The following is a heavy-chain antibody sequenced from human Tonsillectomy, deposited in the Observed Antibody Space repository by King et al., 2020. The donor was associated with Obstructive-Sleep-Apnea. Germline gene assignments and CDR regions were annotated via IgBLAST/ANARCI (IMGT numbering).Heavy chain of an antibody. CDR2: IKGITDGGTT. V-gene: IGHV3-15*01. Sequence: VQLVESGGGLVNPGGSLRLSCAASGFTFTNAWMTWVRQAPGKGLEWVGRIKGITDGGTTDYTAPGKCSFTISRDDSANTLYLQMNSLKIEDTAVYYCRMGSTWDPDYWGQGTLVTVAS. CDR3: RMGSTWDPDY. D-gene: IGHD6-13*01. J-gene: IGHJ4*02. CDR1: GFTFTNAW.